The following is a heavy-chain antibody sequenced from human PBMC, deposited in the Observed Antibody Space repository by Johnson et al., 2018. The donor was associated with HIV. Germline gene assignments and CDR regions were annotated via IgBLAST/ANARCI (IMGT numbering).Heavy chain of an antibody. CDR2: ISYDGSNK. Sequence: QMLLVESGGGVVQPGMSLRLSCAASGFTFSSYAMHWVRQAPGKGLEWVAVISYDGSNKYYADSVKGRFTISRDNSKNTLYLQMNSLRAEDTAVYYCARRAHDAFDIWGQGTMVTVSS. CDR3: ARRAHDAFDI. J-gene: IGHJ3*02. CDR1: GFTFSSYA. V-gene: IGHV3-30*14.